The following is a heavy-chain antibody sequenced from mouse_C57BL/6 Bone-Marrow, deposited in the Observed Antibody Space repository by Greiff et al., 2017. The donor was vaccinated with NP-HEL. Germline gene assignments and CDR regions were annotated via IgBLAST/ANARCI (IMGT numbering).Heavy chain of an antibody. D-gene: IGHD1-1*01. CDR2: IYPGDGDT. V-gene: IGHV1-82*01. CDR3: ARGVYYGSSFDY. CDR1: GYAFSSSW. Sequence: QVQLQQSGPELVKPGASVKISCKASGYAFSSSWMNWVKQRPGKGLEWIGRIYPGDGDTNYNGKFKGKATLTADKSSSTAYMQLSSLTSEDSAVYFCARGVYYGSSFDYWGQGTTLTVSS. J-gene: IGHJ2*01.